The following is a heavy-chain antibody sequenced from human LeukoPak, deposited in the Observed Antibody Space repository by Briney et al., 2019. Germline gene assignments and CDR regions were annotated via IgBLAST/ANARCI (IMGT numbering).Heavy chain of an antibody. CDR3: ARILATGPSWFDP. CDR2: IIPIFGTA. Sequence: ASVKVSCKASGGTFSSYAISWVRQAPGQGLEWMGGIIPIFGTANYAQKFQGRVTITADESTNTAYMELSSLRSEDTAVYYCARILATGPSWFDPWGQGTLVTVSS. D-gene: IGHD2-15*01. J-gene: IGHJ5*02. CDR1: GGTFSSYA. V-gene: IGHV1-69*13.